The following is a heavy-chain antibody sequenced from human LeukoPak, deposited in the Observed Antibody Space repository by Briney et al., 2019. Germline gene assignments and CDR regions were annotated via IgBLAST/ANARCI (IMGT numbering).Heavy chain of an antibody. CDR1: GYTFTGYY. J-gene: IGHJ3*02. D-gene: IGHD2-2*01. CDR2: INPNSGGT. Sequence: ASVKVSCKASGYTFTGYYMHWVRQAPGQGLEWMGWINPNSGGTNYAQKFQGRVTMTRDTSISTAYMELSRLRSDDTAVYYCATDCSSTSCYRYSAFDIWGQGTMVTVSS. CDR3: ATDCSSTSCYRYSAFDI. V-gene: IGHV1-2*02.